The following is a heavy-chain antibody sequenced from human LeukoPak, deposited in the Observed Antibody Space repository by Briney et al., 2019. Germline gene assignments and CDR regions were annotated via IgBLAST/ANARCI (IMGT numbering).Heavy chain of an antibody. CDR2: IYHSGGT. CDR1: GYSISSGYY. D-gene: IGHD6-13*01. CDR3: ASSIAAQGGVDY. Sequence: SETLSLTCTVSGYSISSGYYWGWIRQPPGKGLEWIGSIYHSGGTYYNPSLKSRVTISVDTSKNQFSLKLSSVTAADTAVYYCASSIAAQGGVDYWGQGTLVTVSS. V-gene: IGHV4-38-2*02. J-gene: IGHJ4*02.